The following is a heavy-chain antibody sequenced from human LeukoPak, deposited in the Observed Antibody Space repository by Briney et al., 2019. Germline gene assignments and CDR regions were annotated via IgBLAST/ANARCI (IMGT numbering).Heavy chain of an antibody. CDR1: GNTFTSFW. CDR3: ARQGTYYYDSSGRFDP. J-gene: IGHJ5*02. D-gene: IGHD3-22*01. V-gene: IGHV5-51*01. CDR2: IYPVDSDT. Sequence: GESLKISCQGSGNTFTSFWIGWVRQMPGRGLEWMGIIYPVDSDTRYSPSFQGQVTISADKSISTAYLQWSSLKASDTAMDYCARQGTYYYDSSGRFDPWGQGTLVTVSS.